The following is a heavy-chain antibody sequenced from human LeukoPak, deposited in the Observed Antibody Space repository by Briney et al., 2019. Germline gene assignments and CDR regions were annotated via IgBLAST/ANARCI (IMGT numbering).Heavy chain of an antibody. J-gene: IGHJ6*02. CDR3: ARGANGMDV. CDR2: IGTAGDT. CDR1: GFTFSSYD. V-gene: IGHV3-13*01. Sequence: GGSLRLSCAASGFTFSSYDMHWVRQATGKGLEWVSAIGTAGDTYYPGSVKGRFTISRENAKNSLCLQINSLRAGDTAVYYWARGANGMDVWGQGTTVTVSS.